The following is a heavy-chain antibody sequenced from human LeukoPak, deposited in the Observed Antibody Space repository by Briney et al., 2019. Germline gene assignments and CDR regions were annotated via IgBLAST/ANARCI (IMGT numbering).Heavy chain of an antibody. Sequence: PGGSLPLTRAASGFTFSSYSMNWVRPAPGKGLEWVSYISSSSSTIYYGDYVKGRFTISRDNAKNSLYLQMNSLRAEDTAVYYCAELSRYWGRGTLVTVSS. CDR3: AELSRY. V-gene: IGHV3-48*04. CDR1: GFTFSSYS. J-gene: IGHJ4*02. CDR2: ISSSSSTI. D-gene: IGHD2-15*01.